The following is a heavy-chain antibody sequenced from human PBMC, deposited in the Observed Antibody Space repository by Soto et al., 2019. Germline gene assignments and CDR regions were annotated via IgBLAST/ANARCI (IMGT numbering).Heavy chain of an antibody. CDR3: ARGFLVVVPAAARGAFDI. J-gene: IGHJ3*02. V-gene: IGHV1-46*03. CDR1: GYTFTSYY. D-gene: IGHD2-2*01. Sequence: ASVKVSCKASGYTFTSYYMHWVRQAPGQGLEWMGIINPSGGSTSYAQKFQGRVTMTRDTSTSTVYMELSSLRSEDTAVYYCARGFLVVVPAAARGAFDIWGQGTMVT. CDR2: INPSGGST.